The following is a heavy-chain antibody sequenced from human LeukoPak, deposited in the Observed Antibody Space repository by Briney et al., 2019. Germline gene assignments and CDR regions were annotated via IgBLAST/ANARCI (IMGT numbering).Heavy chain of an antibody. CDR3: ARGPIYPKSGDYPNYYFDY. V-gene: IGHV1-8*01. D-gene: IGHD1-26*01. J-gene: IGHJ4*02. Sequence: ASVKVSCKASGYTFTSYDINWVPQAPGQGLEWMGWMNPNSGVTGYAQKFQGRVSMTRDTSISTAYMELSSLRSEDTAVYFCARGPIYPKSGDYPNYYFDYWGQGTLVTVSS. CDR1: GYTFTSYD. CDR2: MNPNSGVT.